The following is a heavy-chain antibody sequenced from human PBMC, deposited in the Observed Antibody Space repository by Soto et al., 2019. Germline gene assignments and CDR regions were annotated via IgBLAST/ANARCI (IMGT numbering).Heavy chain of an antibody. J-gene: IGHJ4*02. V-gene: IGHV1-3*01. Sequence: ASVKVSCKASGYTFTRYSMHWVRQAPGQRLEWMGWINADNGNTKYSQKFQGRVTITRDTSASTAYMELSSLRSEDTAVYYCARGPTAMVLDYWGQGTLVTVSS. CDR1: GYTFTRYS. CDR3: ARGPTAMVLDY. CDR2: INADNGNT. D-gene: IGHD5-18*01.